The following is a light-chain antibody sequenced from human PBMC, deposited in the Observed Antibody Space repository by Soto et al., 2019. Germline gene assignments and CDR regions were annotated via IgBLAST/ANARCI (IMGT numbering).Light chain of an antibody. Sequence: EVLLTQSPGTLSLSPGERDTLSCMASQSVTNNYLAWYQQRPGQAPRLLIFGSSDRATGIPDRFSGSGSGTDFTLTISRLEPEDFAVYYCHQYGSSPPYTFGQGTKLAIK. CDR3: HQYGSSPPYT. V-gene: IGKV3-20*01. CDR1: QSVTNNY. CDR2: GSS. J-gene: IGKJ2*01.